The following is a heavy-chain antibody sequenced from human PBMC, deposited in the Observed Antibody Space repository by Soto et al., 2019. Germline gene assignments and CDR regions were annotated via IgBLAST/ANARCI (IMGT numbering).Heavy chain of an antibody. CDR2: IWYDGSNK. D-gene: IGHD2-2*01. CDR3: AREGDCSSTSCLAASGFDY. J-gene: IGHJ4*02. V-gene: IGHV3-33*08. CDR1: GFTFSSYG. Sequence: GGPLRLSCAASGFTFSSYGMHWVRQAPGKGLEWVAVIWYDGSNKYYADSVKGRFTISRDNSKNTVYLQMNSLRAEDTAVYYCAREGDCSSTSCLAASGFDYWGQGTLVTVSS.